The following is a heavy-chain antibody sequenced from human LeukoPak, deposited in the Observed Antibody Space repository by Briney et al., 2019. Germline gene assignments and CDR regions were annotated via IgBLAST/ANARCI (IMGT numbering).Heavy chain of an antibody. CDR2: TYPGDSRS. CDR3: VRHLSDITSCPNY. J-gene: IGHJ4*02. Sequence: GESLKISCKGSGYSLATYWIGWVRQMPGKGLEWMGITYPGDSRSTYSPSFQGQVTISADKSISTAYLQWSSLKASDAAIYYCVRHLSDITSCPNYWGPGTLVTVAS. CDR1: GYSLATYW. V-gene: IGHV5-51*01. D-gene: IGHD2-2*01.